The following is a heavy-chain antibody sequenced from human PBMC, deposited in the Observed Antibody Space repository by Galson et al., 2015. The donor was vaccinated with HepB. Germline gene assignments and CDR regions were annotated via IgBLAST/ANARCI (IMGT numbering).Heavy chain of an antibody. CDR2: INPSGGIT. V-gene: IGHV1-46*02. Sequence: SVKVSCKASGYTFNSYYMHWVRQSHGQGPEWMGIINPSGGITSYAQKFQGRVTMTRDTSTSTVYMELSSLRSEDTAVYYCARDPYCGDYERTPDYWGQGTLVTVSS. CDR1: GYTFNSYY. CDR3: ARDPYCGDYERTPDY. D-gene: IGHD4-17*01. J-gene: IGHJ4*02.